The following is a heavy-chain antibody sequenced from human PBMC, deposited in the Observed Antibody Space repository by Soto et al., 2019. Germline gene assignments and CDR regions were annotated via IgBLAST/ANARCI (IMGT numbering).Heavy chain of an antibody. V-gene: IGHV4-4*02. J-gene: IGHJ4*02. Sequence: PSVTQSLPWGVSGGSCVGNSGWAWVRQPPGQGLEWIGEIYRTGSTNYNPSLKSRVTISLDKSENQFSLKVTSLTAADTAVYYCASRDPGTSVDYWGQGTLVTVS. CDR2: IYRTGST. CDR3: ASRDPGTSVDY. D-gene: IGHD1-7*01. CDR1: GGSCVGNSG.